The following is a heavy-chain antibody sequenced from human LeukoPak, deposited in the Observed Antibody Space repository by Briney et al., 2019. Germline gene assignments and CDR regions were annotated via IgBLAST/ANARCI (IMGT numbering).Heavy chain of an antibody. CDR2: INPNSGGT. V-gene: IGHV1-2*02. J-gene: IGHJ4*02. CDR3: ARAEYSGGWSPEVFDY. Sequence: GASVKVSCKASGYTFTGYYMHWVRQAPGQGLEWMGWINPNSGGTNYAQKFQGRVTMTRDTSISTAYMELSRLRSDDTAVYYCARAEYSGGWSPEVFDYWGQGTLVTVSS. CDR1: GYTFTGYY. D-gene: IGHD6-19*01.